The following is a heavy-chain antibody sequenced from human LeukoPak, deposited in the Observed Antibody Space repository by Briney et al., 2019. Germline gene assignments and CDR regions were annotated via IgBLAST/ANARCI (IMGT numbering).Heavy chain of an antibody. CDR3: ATHYYDSSGYYSPGSWFDP. D-gene: IGHD3-22*01. V-gene: IGHV1-18*01. J-gene: IGHJ5*02. CDR1: GYTFTSYG. CDR2: ISAYNGNT. Sequence: ASVKVSCKASGYTFTSYGISWVRQAPGQGLEWMGWISAYNGNTNYAQKLQGRVTMTTDTSTSTAYMELRSLRSEDTAVYYCATHYYDSSGYYSPGSWFDPWGQGTLVTVSS.